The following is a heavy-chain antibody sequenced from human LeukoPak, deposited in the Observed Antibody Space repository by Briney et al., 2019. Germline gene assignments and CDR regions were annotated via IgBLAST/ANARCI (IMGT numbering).Heavy chain of an antibody. D-gene: IGHD3-10*01. CDR3: ARHYGP. CDR1: GGSIRSSYYY. Sequence: GSLRLSCTVSGGSIRSSYYYWGWIRQPPGKGLEWIGSIYDSGSTYYNPSLRSRVTISVDTSKNQFSLKLNSVTAADTAVYYCARHYGPWGQGTLVTVSS. CDR2: IYDSGST. V-gene: IGHV4-39*01. J-gene: IGHJ5*02.